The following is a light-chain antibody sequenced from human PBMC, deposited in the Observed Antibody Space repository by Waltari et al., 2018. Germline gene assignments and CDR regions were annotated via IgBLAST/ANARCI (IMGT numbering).Light chain of an antibody. J-gene: IGLJ3*02. Sequence: QSALTQPRSVSGSPGQSVSISCTGSSAAVGGYNYVSWYQQFPGKAPRLLLFDVSKRSSGVPDRFSGSKAGNTASLTISGLVPEDEAVYYCCSFVGSYTSVFGGGTKLTVL. CDR3: CSFVGSYTSV. V-gene: IGLV2-11*01. CDR1: SAAVGGYNY. CDR2: DVS.